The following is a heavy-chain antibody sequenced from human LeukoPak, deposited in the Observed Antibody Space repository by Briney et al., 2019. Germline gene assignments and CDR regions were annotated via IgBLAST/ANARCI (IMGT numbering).Heavy chain of an antibody. Sequence: GASVKVSCKASGGTFSSYAMSWVRQAPGKGLEWVSSISSSSSYIYYADSVKGRFTISRDNAKNSLYLQMNSLRAEDTAVYYCARSRGVVPAAPTDYWGQGTLVTVSS. J-gene: IGHJ4*02. V-gene: IGHV3-21*01. D-gene: IGHD2-2*01. CDR3: ARSRGVVPAAPTDY. CDR1: GGTFSSYA. CDR2: ISSSSSYI.